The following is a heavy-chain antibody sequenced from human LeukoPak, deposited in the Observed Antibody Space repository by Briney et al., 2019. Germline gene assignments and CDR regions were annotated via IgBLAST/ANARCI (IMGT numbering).Heavy chain of an antibody. CDR2: ISSSSSTI. CDR3: ARHKMVRAPSKRFDP. Sequence: GGSLRLSCAASGFTFSSYSMNWVRQAPGKGLEWVSYISSSSSTIYYADSVKGRFTISRDNAKNSLYLQMNSLRAEDTAVYYCARHKMVRAPSKRFDPWGQGTLVTVSS. J-gene: IGHJ5*02. D-gene: IGHD3-10*01. V-gene: IGHV3-48*01. CDR1: GFTFSSYS.